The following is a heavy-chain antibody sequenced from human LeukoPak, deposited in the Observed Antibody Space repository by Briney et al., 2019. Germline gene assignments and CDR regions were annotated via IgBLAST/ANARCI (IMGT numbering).Heavy chain of an antibody. CDR3: ARVASSSWFTYYYYGMDV. Sequence: SETLSLTCAVYGGSFSGYYWSWIRQPPGKGLEWIGEINHSGSTNYNPSLKSRVTISVDTSKNQFSLKLSSVTAADTAVYYCARVASSSWFTYYYYGMDVWGQGTTVTVSS. D-gene: IGHD6-13*01. CDR2: INHSGST. CDR1: GGSFSGYY. J-gene: IGHJ6*02. V-gene: IGHV4-34*01.